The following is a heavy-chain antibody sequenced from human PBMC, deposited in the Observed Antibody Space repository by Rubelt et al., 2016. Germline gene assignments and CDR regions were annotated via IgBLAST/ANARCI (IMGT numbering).Heavy chain of an antibody. CDR3: TRATAVSFDY. J-gene: IGHJ4*02. V-gene: IGHV3-74*01. Sequence: GGGLVQPGGSLRLSCAASGFTFGTYWMHWVRQAPGKGLVWVARISPDGSSTSHADSVRGRFTISRDNAKNTVSLQMNSLRAEDTAVYYCTRATAVSFDYWGQGTLVAVSS. D-gene: IGHD6-25*01. CDR2: ISPDGSST. CDR1: GFTFGTYW.